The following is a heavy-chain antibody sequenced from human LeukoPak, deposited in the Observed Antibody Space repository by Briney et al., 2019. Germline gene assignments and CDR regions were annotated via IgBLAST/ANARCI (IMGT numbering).Heavy chain of an antibody. V-gene: IGHV3-48*02. CDR2: ISSSSSTI. J-gene: IGHJ3*02. CDR1: GFTFSSYS. CDR3: ARDGVAVLHLGELSLIGAFDI. D-gene: IGHD3-16*02. Sequence: PGGSLRLSCAASGFTFSSYSMNWVRQAPGKGLEWVSYISSSSSTIYYADSVKGRFTISRDNAKNSLYLQMNSLRDEDTAVYYCARDGVAVLHLGELSLIGAFDIWGQGTMVTVSS.